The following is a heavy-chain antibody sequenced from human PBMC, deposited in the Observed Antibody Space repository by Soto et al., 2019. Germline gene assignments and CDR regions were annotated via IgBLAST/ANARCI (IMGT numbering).Heavy chain of an antibody. CDR1: GYTFTSYG. J-gene: IGHJ4*02. CDR3: ARGITIFGVVIKDLDY. V-gene: IGHV1-18*04. Sequence: ASVKVSCKASGYTFTSYGISWVRQAPGQGLEWMGWISAYNGNTNYAQKLQGRVTMTTDTSTSTAYMELRSLRSDDTAVYYCARGITIFGVVIKDLDYWGQGTLVTSPQ. CDR2: ISAYNGNT. D-gene: IGHD3-3*01.